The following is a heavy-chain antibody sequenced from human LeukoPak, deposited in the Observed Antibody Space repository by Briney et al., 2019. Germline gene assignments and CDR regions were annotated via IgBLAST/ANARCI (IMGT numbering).Heavy chain of an antibody. J-gene: IGHJ6*02. CDR2: ISGSGSNT. V-gene: IGHV3-23*01. CDR3: ARSIGLTGGGVDV. CDR1: GLAFNTYA. D-gene: IGHD3-9*01. Sequence: GGSLRLSCAASGLAFNTYALTWVRQAPGKGLEWVAAISGSGSNTYYADSVKGRFTISRDSSKNTLYLQMNSLRAEDTAVYYCARSIGLTGGGVDVWGQGTTVTVSS.